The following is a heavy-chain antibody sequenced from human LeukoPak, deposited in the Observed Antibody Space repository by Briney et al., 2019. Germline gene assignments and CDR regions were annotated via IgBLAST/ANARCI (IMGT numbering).Heavy chain of an antibody. CDR3: AKIPLYYGGNSEDY. D-gene: IGHD4-23*01. V-gene: IGHV3-21*01. CDR1: GFTFSSYS. J-gene: IGHJ4*02. Sequence: PGGSLRLSCAASGFTFSSYSMNWVRQAPGKGLEWVSSISSSSSYIYYADSVKGRFTISRDNSKNTLYLQMNSLRAEDTAVYYCAKIPLYYGGNSEDYWGQGTLVTVSS. CDR2: ISSSSSYI.